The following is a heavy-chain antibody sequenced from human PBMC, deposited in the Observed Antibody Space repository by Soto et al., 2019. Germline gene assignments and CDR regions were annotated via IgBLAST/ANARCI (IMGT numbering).Heavy chain of an antibody. V-gene: IGHV3-66*01. CDR3: TTVPDYGDVYYYYGMDV. D-gene: IGHD4-17*01. CDR1: GFIASTSY. CDR2: TYTSGSA. J-gene: IGHJ6*02. Sequence: GGSLRLSCAASGFIASTSYIFWVRQAPGKGLEWVAVTYTSGSADYADSVKGRFTSSRDDSKNTLYLQMNSLKTEDTAVYYCTTVPDYGDVYYYYGMDVWGQGTTVTVSS.